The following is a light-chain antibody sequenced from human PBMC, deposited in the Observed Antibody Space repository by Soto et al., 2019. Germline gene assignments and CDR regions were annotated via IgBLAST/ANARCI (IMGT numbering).Light chain of an antibody. J-gene: IGLJ3*02. Sequence: QSALTQPPSVSGAPGHRVTISCNGSFSNIGENYEVHWYQQLPGTAPKLLIYGNTNRPSGVPDRFSASKSGTSASLTISELQPGDQADYYCQTYDSKLDGSVFGGGTKLTVL. CDR3: QTYDSKLDGSV. CDR1: FSNIGENYE. V-gene: IGLV1-40*01. CDR2: GNT.